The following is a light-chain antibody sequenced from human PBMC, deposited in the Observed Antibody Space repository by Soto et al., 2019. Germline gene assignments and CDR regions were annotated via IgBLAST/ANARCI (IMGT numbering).Light chain of an antibody. Sequence: QPVLTQPASVSGSPGQSITISCTGTSSDIGTYNLVSWYQQHPGKAPKLMIYEGNKRPSGVSNRFSGSRSGTTASLTISGLQAEDEADYYCCSYAEGGTLVFGGGTKLPS. V-gene: IGLV2-23*01. J-gene: IGLJ3*02. CDR2: EGN. CDR3: CSYAEGGTLV. CDR1: SSDIGTYNL.